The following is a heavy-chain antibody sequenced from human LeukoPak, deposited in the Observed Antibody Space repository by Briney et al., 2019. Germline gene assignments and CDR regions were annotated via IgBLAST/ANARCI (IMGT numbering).Heavy chain of an antibody. D-gene: IGHD6-19*01. CDR3: AKDLAYRCGWFLGAFDV. CDR1: GFTFSNYA. V-gene: IGHV3-23*01. J-gene: IGHJ3*01. CDR2: ISGIAGST. Sequence: GGSLRLSCAASGFTFSNYAMSWLRQAACKGLDWVSGISGIAGSTYYADSVKGRFSISRDNSKNTVYLQMNRLRAEDTAADYCAKDLAYRCGWFLGAFDVWGQGTMVTVSS.